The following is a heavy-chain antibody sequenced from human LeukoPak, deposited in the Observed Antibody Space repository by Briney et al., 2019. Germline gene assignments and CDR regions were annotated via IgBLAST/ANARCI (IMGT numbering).Heavy chain of an antibody. CDR2: IYYSGST. CDR3: RRGCTNGVCPFDY. Sequence: SETLSLTCTVSGGSISSSSYYWGWIRQPPGKGLEWIGSIYYSGSTYYNPSLKSRVTISADTSKNQFSLKLSSVTAADTAVYYCRRGCTNGVCPFDYWGQGTLVTVSS. CDR1: GGSISSSSYY. J-gene: IGHJ4*02. D-gene: IGHD2-8*01. V-gene: IGHV4-39*01.